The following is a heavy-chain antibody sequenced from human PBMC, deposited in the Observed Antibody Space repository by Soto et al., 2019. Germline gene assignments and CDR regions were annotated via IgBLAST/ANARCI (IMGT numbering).Heavy chain of an antibody. CDR3: ARTYCSGGSCPPSP. J-gene: IGHJ5*02. D-gene: IGHD2-15*01. V-gene: IGHV3-33*01. Sequence: QVQLVESGGGVVQPGRSLRLSCAASGFTFSSYGMHWVRQAPGKGLEWVAVIWYDGSNKYYADSVKGRFTISRDNSKNTLYLQMNSLRAEDTAVYYCARTYCSGGSCPPSPWGQGTLVTVSS. CDR2: IWYDGSNK. CDR1: GFTFSSYG.